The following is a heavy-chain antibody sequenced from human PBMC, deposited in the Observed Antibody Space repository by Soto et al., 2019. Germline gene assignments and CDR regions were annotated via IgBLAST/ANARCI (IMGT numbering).Heavy chain of an antibody. J-gene: IGHJ3*01. CDR1: GFAFSDHY. CDR2: ISSSGDTI. V-gene: IGHV3-11*01. CDR3: FVILF. Sequence: QVQLVESGGGLVKPGGSLRLSCAASGFAFSDHYMTWIRQAPGKGLEWISYISSSGDTIHYADSVKGGFTISRDNGKNSLYLQMTSLRAEDAAVYYCFVILFWHQGTMVTVSS. D-gene: IGHD3-16*02.